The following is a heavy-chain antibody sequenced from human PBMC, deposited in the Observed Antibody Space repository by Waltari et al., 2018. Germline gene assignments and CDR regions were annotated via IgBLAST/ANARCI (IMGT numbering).Heavy chain of an antibody. CDR1: GGSISSYY. CDR3: ARGPIRTGSHMDV. CDR2: SYTSVST. J-gene: IGHJ6*03. Sequence: QVQLQESGPGLVKPSETLSLTCTVSGGSISSYYWSWIRQPAGKGLEWIWRSYTSVSTNDNPSLKSRVSMSVDTAKNQFSLKLSSVTAADPAVYYCARGPIRTGSHMDVWGKGTTVTISS. V-gene: IGHV4-4*07. D-gene: IGHD2-15*01.